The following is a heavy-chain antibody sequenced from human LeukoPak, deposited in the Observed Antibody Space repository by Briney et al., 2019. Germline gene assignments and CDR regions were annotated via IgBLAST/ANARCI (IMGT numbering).Heavy chain of an antibody. CDR2: IHHSGSP. Sequence: SETLSLTCAVYGGSFSGYFWTWIRQTPGKGLEWIGEIHHSGSPRYNPSLQSRVTITVDTSRNQFSLKLRSVTAADTAVYFCARADRGHFASAYWGQGTLVTVSS. D-gene: IGHD3-10*01. CDR3: ARADRGHFASAY. CDR1: GGSFSGYF. V-gene: IGHV4-34*01. J-gene: IGHJ4*02.